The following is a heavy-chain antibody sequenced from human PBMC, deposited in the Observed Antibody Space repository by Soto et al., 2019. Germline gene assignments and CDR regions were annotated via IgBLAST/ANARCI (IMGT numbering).Heavy chain of an antibody. V-gene: IGHV1-18*04. D-gene: IGHD2-21*02. J-gene: IGHJ4*02. CDR2: IGAYNGNT. Sequence: ASVKVSGKASGYTFTSYGISWVRQAPGQGLEWMGWIGAYNGNTNYAQKLQGRVTMTTDTSTSTAYMELRSLRSDDTAVYYCARETVVVTARGPFDYWGQGTLVTVSS. CDR1: GYTFTSYG. CDR3: ARETVVVTARGPFDY.